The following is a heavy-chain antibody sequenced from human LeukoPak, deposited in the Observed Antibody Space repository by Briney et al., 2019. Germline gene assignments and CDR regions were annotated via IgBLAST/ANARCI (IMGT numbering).Heavy chain of an antibody. CDR1: GISINNYY. CDR3: ARHGARMADQAASDI. J-gene: IGHJ3*02. V-gene: IGHV4-59*08. Sequence: SETLSLTCAVCGISINNYYWSWIRQPPGKGLEWIGYISNSGNTNYNPSLKSRVTISLDTSKNQFSLKVSTVTAADTAVYYCARHGARMADQAASDIWGERPVNIVSS. D-gene: IGHD5-24*01. CDR2: ISNSGNT.